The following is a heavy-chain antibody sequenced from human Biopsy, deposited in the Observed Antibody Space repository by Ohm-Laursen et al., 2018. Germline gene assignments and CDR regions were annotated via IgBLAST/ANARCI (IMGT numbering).Heavy chain of an antibody. D-gene: IGHD2-21*01. J-gene: IGHJ4*02. Sequence: SLRLSCAASGFTFSSYYMSWVRLAPGKGLGWVANINQDGSVKNYVDSVRGRFTISRDNAENSVYLQMSSLRSEDTAVYYCARSLWPEDYWGQGTLVTVSS. CDR1: GFTFSSYY. V-gene: IGHV3-7*01. CDR3: ARSLWPEDY. CDR2: INQDGSVK.